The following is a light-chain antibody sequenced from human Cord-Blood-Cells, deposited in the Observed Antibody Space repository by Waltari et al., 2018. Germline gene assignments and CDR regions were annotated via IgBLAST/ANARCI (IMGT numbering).Light chain of an antibody. CDR2: YDS. V-gene: IGLV3-21*04. CDR3: QVWDSSSDHRV. CDR1: NSGSKR. Sequence: SYVLTPPPLVCVAPGKTARITCGGNNSGSKREHWYQQKACQAPVLVIYYDSDRPSGLPERFSGSNSGNTATLTISRVEAGDEADYYCQVWDSSSDHRVFGGGTKLTVL. J-gene: IGLJ3*02.